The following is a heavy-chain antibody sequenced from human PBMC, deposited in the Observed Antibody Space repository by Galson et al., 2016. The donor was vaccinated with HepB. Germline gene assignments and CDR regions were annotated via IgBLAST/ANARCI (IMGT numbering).Heavy chain of an antibody. V-gene: IGHV3-7*03. Sequence: SLRLSCAASGFTFSSYWMSWVRQAPGKGLEWVANIKQDGSEKYYVDSVKGRFTISRDNAKNSLYLQMNSLRAEDTAVYYCARVDYDYLWGRYRCRFDYWGQGTLVTVSS. J-gene: IGHJ4*02. CDR3: ARVDYDYLWGRYRCRFDY. D-gene: IGHD3-16*02. CDR1: GFTFSSYW. CDR2: IKQDGSEK.